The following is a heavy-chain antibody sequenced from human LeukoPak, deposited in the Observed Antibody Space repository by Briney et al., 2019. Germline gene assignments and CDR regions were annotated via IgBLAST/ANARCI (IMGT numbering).Heavy chain of an antibody. J-gene: IGHJ4*02. CDR2: ISSSSSTI. CDR1: GFTFSSYS. D-gene: IGHD6-13*01. Sequence: GGSLRLSCAASGFTFSSYSMNWVRQAPGKGLEWVSYISSSSSTIYYADSVKGRFTISRDNSKNTLYLQMNSLRAEDTAVYYCARVSSGGSWYSDYWGQGTLVTVSS. CDR3: ARVSSGGSWYSDY. V-gene: IGHV3-48*01.